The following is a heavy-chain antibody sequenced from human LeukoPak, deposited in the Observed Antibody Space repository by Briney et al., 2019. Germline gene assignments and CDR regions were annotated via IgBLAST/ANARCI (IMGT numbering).Heavy chain of an antibody. D-gene: IGHD3-10*01. CDR3: AAGSVGYPDY. Sequence: PSETLSLTCTVSGGSISSGRYYCSWIRQPAGKGLEWIGRIYTSGSTNYNPSLKSRVTISVDTSKNQFSLKLSSVTAADTAVYYCAAGSVGYPDYWGQGTLVTVSS. V-gene: IGHV4-61*02. J-gene: IGHJ4*02. CDR2: IYTSGST. CDR1: GGSISSGRYY.